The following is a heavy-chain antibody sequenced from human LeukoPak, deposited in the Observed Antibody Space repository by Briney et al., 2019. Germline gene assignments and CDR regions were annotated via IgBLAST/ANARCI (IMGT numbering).Heavy chain of an antibody. CDR2: IYYSGST. Sequence: PSETLSLTCTVSGGSISSYYWSWIRQPPGKGLEWIGYIYYSGSTNYNPSLKSRVTISVDTSKNQFSLKLSSVTAADTAVYYCARRGYYYDSSGYYFSDYWGQGTLVTVSS. CDR3: ARRGYYYDSSGYYFSDY. V-gene: IGHV4-59*08. J-gene: IGHJ4*02. D-gene: IGHD3-22*01. CDR1: GGSISSYY.